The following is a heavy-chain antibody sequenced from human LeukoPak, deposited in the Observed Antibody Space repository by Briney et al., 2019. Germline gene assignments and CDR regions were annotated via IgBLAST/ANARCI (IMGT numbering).Heavy chain of an antibody. Sequence: ASVKVSCKASGYTFTSYGISWVRQAPGQVLEWMGWISAYNGNTNYAQKLQGRVTMTTDTSTSTAYMELRSLRSDDTAVYYCASSENWYSSGWYPNDYWGQGTLVTVSS. D-gene: IGHD6-19*01. CDR1: GYTFTSYG. V-gene: IGHV1-18*01. CDR2: ISAYNGNT. J-gene: IGHJ4*02. CDR3: ASSENWYSSGWYPNDY.